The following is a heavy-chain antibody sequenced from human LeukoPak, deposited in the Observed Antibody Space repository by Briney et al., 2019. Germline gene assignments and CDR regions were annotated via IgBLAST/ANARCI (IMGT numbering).Heavy chain of an antibody. CDR2: ISAYNGNT. Sequence: ASVKVSCKASGYTFTSYGISWVRQAPGQGLEWMGWISAYNGNTNYAQKLQGRATMTTDTSTSTAYMELRSLRSDDTAVYYCARYYDFWSGYSKYYFDYWGQGTLVTVSS. CDR3: ARYYDFWSGYSKYYFDY. V-gene: IGHV1-18*01. D-gene: IGHD3-3*01. CDR1: GYTFTSYG. J-gene: IGHJ4*02.